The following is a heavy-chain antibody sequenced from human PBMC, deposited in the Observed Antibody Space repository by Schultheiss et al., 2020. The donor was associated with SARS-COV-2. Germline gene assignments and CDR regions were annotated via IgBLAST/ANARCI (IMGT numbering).Heavy chain of an antibody. CDR2: IYTSGST. CDR3: AREEMTDYSNYFGY. J-gene: IGHJ4*02. D-gene: IGHD4-11*01. Sequence: SETLSLTCTVSGGSISSYYWSWIRQPAGKGLEWIGRIYTSGSTNYNPSLKSRVTISVDTSKNQFSLNLSSVTAADTAVYFCAREEMTDYSNYFGYWGQGTLVTVSS. CDR1: GGSISSYY. V-gene: IGHV4-4*07.